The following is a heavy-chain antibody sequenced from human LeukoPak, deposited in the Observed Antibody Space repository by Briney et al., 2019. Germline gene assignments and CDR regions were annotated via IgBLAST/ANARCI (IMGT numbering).Heavy chain of an antibody. V-gene: IGHV4-38-2*02. J-gene: IGHJ6*03. Sequence: SETLSLTCTVSGYSISSGYYWGWIRQPPGKGLEWIGEINHSGSTNYNPSLKSRVTISVDTPKNQFSLKLSSVTAADTAVYYCARGSILTIFGVVITDYYYYMDVWGKGTTVTVSS. CDR2: INHSGST. CDR1: GYSISSGYY. CDR3: ARGSILTIFGVVITDYYYYMDV. D-gene: IGHD3-3*01.